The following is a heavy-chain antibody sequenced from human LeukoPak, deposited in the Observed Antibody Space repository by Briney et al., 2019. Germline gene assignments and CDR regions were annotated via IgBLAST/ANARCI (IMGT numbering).Heavy chain of an antibody. Sequence: PSETLSLTCTVSGGSISSYYWSWIRQPPGKGLEWIGYVYSSGSTNYNPSLKSGVTISVDTSKNQFSLKLSSVTAADTAVYYCARRRLAARPWYFDLWGCGTLVTVSS. J-gene: IGHJ2*01. D-gene: IGHD6-6*01. CDR3: ARRRLAARPWYFDL. CDR1: GGSISSYY. CDR2: VYSSGST. V-gene: IGHV4-59*01.